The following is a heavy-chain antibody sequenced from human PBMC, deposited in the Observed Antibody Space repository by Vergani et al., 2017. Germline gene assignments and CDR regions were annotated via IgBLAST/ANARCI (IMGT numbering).Heavy chain of an antibody. CDR2: IDPSDSYT. D-gene: IGHD6-19*01. J-gene: IGHJ6*02. CDR3: ARQVAVAVKWWGPYYYYGMDV. Sequence: EVPLVQSGAEVKKPGESLRISCKGSGYSFTSYWISWVRQMPGKGLEWMGRIDPSDSYTNYSPSFQGHVTISADKSISTAYLQWRSLKASDTAMYYCARQVAVAVKWWGPYYYYGMDVWGQGTTVTVSS. CDR1: GYSFTSYW. V-gene: IGHV5-10-1*01.